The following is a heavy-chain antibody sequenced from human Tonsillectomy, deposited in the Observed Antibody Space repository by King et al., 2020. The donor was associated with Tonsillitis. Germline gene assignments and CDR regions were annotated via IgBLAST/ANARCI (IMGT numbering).Heavy chain of an antibody. CDR3: SKNPIVPADIHNPYYYGMAV. CDR2: ISFDGSNK. Sequence: MHWVRQAPGKGLEWVAFISFDGSNKYYADSLKGRFTISRDNSKNTLYLQMSSLRAEDTAVYYWSKNPIVPADIHNPYYYGMAVWGQGTTVTVAS. V-gene: IGHV3-30*18. J-gene: IGHJ6*02. D-gene: IGHD2-2*01.